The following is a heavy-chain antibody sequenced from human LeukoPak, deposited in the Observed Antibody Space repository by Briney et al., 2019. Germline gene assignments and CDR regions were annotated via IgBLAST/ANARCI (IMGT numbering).Heavy chain of an antibody. D-gene: IGHD6-19*01. J-gene: IGHJ4*02. CDR3: AKLPVAGLYFDY. Sequence: GGSLRLSCAASGFTFSSYAMSWVRQAPGKGLEWVSAISGSGGSTYYADSVKGRFTISRDNSKNTLYLQMNSLRVEDTAVYYCAKLPVAGLYFDYWGQGTLVTVSS. CDR2: ISGSGGST. CDR1: GFTFSSYA. V-gene: IGHV3-23*01.